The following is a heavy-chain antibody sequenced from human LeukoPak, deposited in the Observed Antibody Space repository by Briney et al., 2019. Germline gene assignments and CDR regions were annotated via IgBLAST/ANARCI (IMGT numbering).Heavy chain of an antibody. D-gene: IGHD2/OR15-2a*01. V-gene: IGHV4-39*01. CDR1: TFSSYW. J-gene: IGHJ6*02. CDR2: MFYSGST. Sequence: TFSSYWMTWARQAPGKGLEWIANMFYSGSTYYNPSLKSRVSISVDTSKNQFSLKLSSVTAADTAVYYCARHSCTTSSCTGFYGMDVWGQGTSVTVSS. CDR3: ARHSCTTSSCTGFYGMDV.